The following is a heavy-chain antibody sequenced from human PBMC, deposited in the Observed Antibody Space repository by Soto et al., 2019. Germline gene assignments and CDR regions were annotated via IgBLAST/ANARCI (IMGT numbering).Heavy chain of an antibody. V-gene: IGHV4-34*01. CDR3: AREDPQYCYYYYYMAV. J-gene: IGHJ6*03. CDR1: GGSFSGYY. CDR2: INHSGST. Sequence: SETLSLTCAVYGGSFSGYYWSWIRQPPGKGLEWIGEINHSGSTNYNPSLKSRVTISVDTSKNQFSLKLSSVTAADTAVYYCAREDPQYCYYYYYMAVWGKGTTVTVSS.